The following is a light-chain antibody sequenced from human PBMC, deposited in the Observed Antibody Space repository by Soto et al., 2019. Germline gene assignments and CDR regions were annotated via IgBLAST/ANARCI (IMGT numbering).Light chain of an antibody. V-gene: IGKV3-15*01. J-gene: IGKJ2*01. CDR3: QRLNNWPHN. Sequence: EIVMTPSPATLSVPPVEIAKLYFIASQSVNQKLGWYPPKPGQAPRLLIYVASYRATGIPARFSGSGSGTEYTLTISNLQAEDGAVYYCQRLNNWPHNCGQGT. CDR1: QSVNQK. CDR2: VAS.